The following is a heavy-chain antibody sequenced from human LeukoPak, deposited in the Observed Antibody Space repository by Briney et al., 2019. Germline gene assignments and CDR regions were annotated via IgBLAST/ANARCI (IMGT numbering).Heavy chain of an antibody. CDR3: ARWGVHGTTTFCFDY. CDR2: ISGENGNI. V-gene: IGHV1-18*01. D-gene: IGHD2/OR15-2a*01. CDR1: GYSFTNYG. J-gene: IGHJ4*02. Sequence: GASVKVSCKTSGYSFTNYGVAWVRQAPGQGLEWMGWISGENGNINFAQKFRGRVTMTTDTSARIAYMEMRSLTSDDTAVYFCARWGVHGTTTFCFDYWSQGSLVTVSS.